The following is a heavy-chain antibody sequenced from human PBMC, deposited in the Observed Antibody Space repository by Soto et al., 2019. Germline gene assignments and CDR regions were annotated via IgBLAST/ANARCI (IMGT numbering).Heavy chain of an antibody. D-gene: IGHD6-25*01. CDR2: IYWNDDK. Sequence: QITLKESGPTLVKPTQTLTLACAFSGFSISPSGVGVGWIRQPPGKALEWLALIYWNDDKRHSPSLKSRLTITKDTSKNQVVLTMTDMDPEDTATYYCARRRAAIRPYYFDYWGQGTLVPVSS. V-gene: IGHV2-5*01. CDR3: ARRRAAIRPYYFDY. CDR1: GFSISPSGVG. J-gene: IGHJ4*02.